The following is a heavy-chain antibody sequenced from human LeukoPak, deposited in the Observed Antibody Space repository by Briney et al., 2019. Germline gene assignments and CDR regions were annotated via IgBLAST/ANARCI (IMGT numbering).Heavy chain of an antibody. D-gene: IGHD5-12*01. CDR3: ARGTSGYEYYYYYYMDV. J-gene: IGHJ6*03. CDR1: GFIFSSYG. V-gene: IGHV3-7*01. CDR2: IKQDGSEK. Sequence: GGSLRLSCAASGFIFSSYGMHWVRQAPGKGLEWVANIKQDGSEKYYVDSVKGRFTISRDNAKNSLYLQMNSLRAEDTAVYYCARGTSGYEYYYYYYMDVWGKGTTVTVSS.